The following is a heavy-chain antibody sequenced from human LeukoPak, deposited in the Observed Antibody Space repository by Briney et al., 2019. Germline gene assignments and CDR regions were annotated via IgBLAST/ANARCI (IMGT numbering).Heavy chain of an antibody. CDR3: ARLDVLRYFDWLSPFDY. Sequence: ASVRVSFKASGYTFTIYAMHWVRQAPGQRREWMGWINAGNGNTKYSQKFQGRVTITRDTSASTAYMELSSLRSEDTAVYYCARLDVLRYFDWLSPFDYWGQGTLVTVSS. CDR1: GYTFTIYA. J-gene: IGHJ4*02. CDR2: INAGNGNT. D-gene: IGHD3-9*01. V-gene: IGHV1-3*01.